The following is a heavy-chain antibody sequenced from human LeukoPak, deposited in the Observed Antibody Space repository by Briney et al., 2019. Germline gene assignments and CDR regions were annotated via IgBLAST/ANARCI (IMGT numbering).Heavy chain of an antibody. V-gene: IGHV4-59*01. D-gene: IGHD2-15*01. Sequence: SETLSLTCTVSGGSISSYYWNWIRQPPGKGLEWIGYIYYSGTTNYNPSLKSRVSMSVDTSKNQFSLKLSSVTAADTAVYYCARDEVDWGQGTLVTVSS. CDR2: IYYSGTT. J-gene: IGHJ4*02. CDR3: ARDEVD. CDR1: GGSISSYY.